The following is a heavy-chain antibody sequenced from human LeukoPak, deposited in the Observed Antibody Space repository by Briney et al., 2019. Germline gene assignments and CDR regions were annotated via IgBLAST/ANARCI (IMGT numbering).Heavy chain of an antibody. V-gene: IGHV3-30*04. D-gene: IGHD1-14*01. CDR1: GFTFSSYA. CDR2: ISYDGSNK. Sequence: GGSLRLSCAASGFTFSSYAMHWVRQAPGKGLEWVAVISYDGSNKYYADSVKGRFTISRDNSKNTLYLQMNSLRAEDTAVYYCARDDRGLDYWGQGTLVTVSS. CDR3: ARDDRGLDY. J-gene: IGHJ4*02.